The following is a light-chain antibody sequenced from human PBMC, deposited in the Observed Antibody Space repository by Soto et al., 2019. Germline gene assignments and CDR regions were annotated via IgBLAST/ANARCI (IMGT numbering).Light chain of an antibody. Sequence: DIQMTQSATTLSSSVGDRVTITCRASQSISSWLAWYQHKPGKAPKLLIYDASSLETGVPPRFSGSGSGTDFTLTISSLQPDDVATYYCQQYKSPQTFGQGTKVEI. CDR1: QSISSW. CDR3: QQYKSPQT. CDR2: DAS. V-gene: IGKV1-5*01. J-gene: IGKJ1*01.